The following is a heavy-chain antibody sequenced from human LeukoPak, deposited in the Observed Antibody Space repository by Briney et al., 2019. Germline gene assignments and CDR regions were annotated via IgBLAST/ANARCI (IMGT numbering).Heavy chain of an antibody. CDR2: ISGSGGST. V-gene: IGHV3-23*01. CDR1: GFTFSSYA. CDR3: AKDSPVCTY. D-gene: IGHD2-8*01. Sequence: GGSLRLSCAASGFTFSSYAMSWVRQAPGKGLEWVSAISGSGGSTYYADSVKGRFTISKDISKNTLYLQMDSLRAEDTAIYYCAKDSPVCTYWGQGTLVTVSS. J-gene: IGHJ4*02.